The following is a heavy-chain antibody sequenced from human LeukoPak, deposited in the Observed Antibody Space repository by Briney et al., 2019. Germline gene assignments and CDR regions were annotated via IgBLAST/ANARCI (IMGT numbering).Heavy chain of an antibody. CDR3: ASSYWYFDL. CDR2: ISSSGSTI. V-gene: IGHV3-48*03. Sequence: GGSLRLSCAASGFTFSSYEMNWVRQAPGKGLEWVLYISSSGSTIYYADSVKGRFTISRDNAKNPLYLQMNSLRAEDTAVYYCASSYWYFDLWGRGTLVTVSS. J-gene: IGHJ2*01. CDR1: GFTFSSYE.